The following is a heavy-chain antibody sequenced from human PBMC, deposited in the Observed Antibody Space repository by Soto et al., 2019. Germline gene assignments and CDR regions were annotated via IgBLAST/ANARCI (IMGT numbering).Heavy chain of an antibody. Sequence: PGGSLRLSCAASGFTFSSYGMHWVRQAPGKGLEWVAAISYDGSNKYYADSVKGRFTIPRDNSKNTLYLQMNSLRAEDTAVYYCAKEPLGVTIFTYYFDYWGQGTLVTVSS. CDR2: ISYDGSNK. D-gene: IGHD3-16*01. CDR3: AKEPLGVTIFTYYFDY. J-gene: IGHJ4*02. V-gene: IGHV3-30*18. CDR1: GFTFSSYG.